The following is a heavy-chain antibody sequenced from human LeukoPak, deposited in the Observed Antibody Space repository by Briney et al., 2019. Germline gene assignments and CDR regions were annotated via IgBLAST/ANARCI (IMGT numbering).Heavy chain of an antibody. CDR1: GYTFTSYD. V-gene: IGHV1-8*03. CDR3: ARAFGDHDEWYYFDY. CDR2: MNPNSGNT. D-gene: IGHD2-21*02. Sequence: ASVKVSCKASGYTFTSYDINWVRQATGQGLEWMGWMNPNSGNTDYAQKFQGRFTITINTSISTAYMELSSLRSEGTAVYYCARAFGDHDEWYYFDYWGQGTLVTVSS. J-gene: IGHJ4*02.